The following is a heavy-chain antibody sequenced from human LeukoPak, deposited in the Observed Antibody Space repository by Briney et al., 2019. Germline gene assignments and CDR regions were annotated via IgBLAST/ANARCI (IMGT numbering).Heavy chain of an antibody. Sequence: GGSLRLSCAASGFTFSSYAMHWVRQAPGKGLEWVVVISYDGSNKYYADSVKGRFTISRDNSKNTLYLQMNSLRAEDTAVYYCARDPAGIAAAVFDYWGQGTLVTVSS. J-gene: IGHJ4*02. CDR3: ARDPAGIAAAVFDY. CDR2: ISYDGSNK. CDR1: GFTFSSYA. V-gene: IGHV3-30*04. D-gene: IGHD6-13*01.